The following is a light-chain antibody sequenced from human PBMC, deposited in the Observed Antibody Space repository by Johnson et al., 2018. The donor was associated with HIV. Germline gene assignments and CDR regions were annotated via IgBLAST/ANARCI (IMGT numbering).Light chain of an antibody. V-gene: IGLV1-51*02. J-gene: IGLJ1*01. CDR3: GTWTSSLSAHDYV. Sequence: QSVLTQPPSVYAAPGQKVTISCSGSSSNIGNNYVSWYQQLPGTAPKLLIYENNKRPSGIPDRFSGSKSDTSATLGITGLQTGDEADYYCGTWTSSLSAHDYVFGTGTKVTVL. CDR1: SSNIGNNY. CDR2: ENN.